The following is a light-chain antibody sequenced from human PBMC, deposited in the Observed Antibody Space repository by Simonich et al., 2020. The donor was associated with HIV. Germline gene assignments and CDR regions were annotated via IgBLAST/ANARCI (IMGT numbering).Light chain of an antibody. CDR1: QSISSW. J-gene: IGKJ1*01. CDR2: KAS. CDR3: QQYNSYRT. Sequence: DIQMTQSPSTLSASVGDRVTITCRASQSISSWLAWYQQKPGKAPKLLFYKASSLQGGVPSRCSGSGSGTEFTLTISSLQPDDFATYYCQQYNSYRTFDQGTKVEIK. V-gene: IGKV1-5*03.